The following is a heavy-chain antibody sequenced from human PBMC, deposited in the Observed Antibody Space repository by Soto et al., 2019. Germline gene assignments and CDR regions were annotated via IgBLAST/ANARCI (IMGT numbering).Heavy chain of an antibody. CDR1: GGTFRSNT. V-gene: IGHV1-69*02. Sequence: AASVKASCTDSGGTFRSNTISCVRQAPRQRREWMGRIIPILGIANYAQKFQGRVTITADKSTSTAYMVLSSLRSEDTAVYYCARTDCSGGSCYSAISHVTDYWGQGTLLTVSS. CDR3: ARTDCSGGSCYSAISHVTDY. CDR2: IIPILGIA. D-gene: IGHD2-15*01. J-gene: IGHJ4*02.